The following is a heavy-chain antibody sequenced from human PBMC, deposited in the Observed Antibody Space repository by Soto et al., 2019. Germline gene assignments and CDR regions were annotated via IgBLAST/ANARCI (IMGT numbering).Heavy chain of an antibody. CDR1: GDTFNDYY. CDR2: INPNGGVT. D-gene: IGHD5-12*01. V-gene: IGHV1-2*04. CDR3: ARESGGATATLDYYYFYMDV. Sequence: QVQLVQSGAEVKKPGASVTVSCRSSGDTFNDYYIHWVRQAPGQGLEWMGWINPNGGVTKYAQECQGWVTMTRDTANRTVYMQLSRRRSDDTAVYYCARESGGATATLDYYYFYMDVWGTGTTVTVSS. J-gene: IGHJ6*03.